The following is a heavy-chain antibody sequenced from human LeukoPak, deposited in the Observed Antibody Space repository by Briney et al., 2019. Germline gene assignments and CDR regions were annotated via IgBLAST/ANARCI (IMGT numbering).Heavy chain of an antibody. V-gene: IGHV3-30*04. CDR2: ISHDGNNK. CDR3: ARDRHDDY. J-gene: IGHJ4*02. Sequence: GGSLRLSCAASGFTFSSYAMHWVRQAPGKGLEWVAVISHDGNNKYYVDSVTGRFTISRDNSKNTLYLQMNSLRAEDAAVYYCARDRHDDYWGQGTLVTVSS. CDR1: GFTFSSYA.